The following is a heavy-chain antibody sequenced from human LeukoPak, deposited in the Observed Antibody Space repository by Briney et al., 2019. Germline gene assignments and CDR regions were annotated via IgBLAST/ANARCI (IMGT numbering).Heavy chain of an antibody. D-gene: IGHD3-10*01. CDR3: ARASTAVRGVIISRHAFDI. CDR2: IYTSGST. Sequence: PSETLSLTCTVSGGSISSYYWSWIRQPAGKGLEWIGRIYTSGSTNYNPSLKSRFTMSVDTSKNQFSLKLSSVTAADTAVYYCARASTAVRGVIISRHAFDIWGQGTMVTVSS. J-gene: IGHJ3*02. CDR1: GGSISSYY. V-gene: IGHV4-4*07.